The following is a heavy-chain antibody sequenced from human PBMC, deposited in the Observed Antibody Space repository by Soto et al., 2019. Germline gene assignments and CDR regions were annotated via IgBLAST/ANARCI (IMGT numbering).Heavy chain of an antibody. Sequence: GGSLRLSCAASGFTFSSCGMHWVRQAPGKGLEWVAVIWYDGSKKYYADSVKGRFTISRDNSKNTLYLQMNSLRAEDTAVYYCASPDCTNGVGYDAFDIWGQGTLVTVS. CDR3: ASPDCTNGVGYDAFDI. V-gene: IGHV3-33*01. J-gene: IGHJ3*02. D-gene: IGHD2-8*01. CDR2: IWYDGSKK. CDR1: GFTFSSCG.